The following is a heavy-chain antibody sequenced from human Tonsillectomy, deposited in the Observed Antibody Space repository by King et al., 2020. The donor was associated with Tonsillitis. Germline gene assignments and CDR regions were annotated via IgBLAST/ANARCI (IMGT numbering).Heavy chain of an antibody. V-gene: IGHV3-23*04. CDR1: GFPFSTYA. Sequence: VQLVESGGGLVQSGGSLRLSCAASGFPFSTYAMSWVRQAPGKGLEWVSVISGSGGGTYYADSVKGRFTISRDNSKNTLYLQMTSLRAEDTAVYYCARRVTALDYWGQGTLATVSS. CDR3: ARRVTALDY. D-gene: IGHD2-21*02. CDR2: ISGSGGGT. J-gene: IGHJ4*02.